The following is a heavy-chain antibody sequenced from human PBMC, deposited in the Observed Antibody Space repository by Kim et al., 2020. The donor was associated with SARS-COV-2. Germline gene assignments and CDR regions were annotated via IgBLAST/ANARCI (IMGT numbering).Heavy chain of an antibody. D-gene: IGHD6-13*01. Sequence: SGSTNYTPSLMSRVTLSVDTSKNPFSLKLSSVTAADTAVYYCARDYGSLDYWGQGTLVTVSS. V-gene: IGHV4-59*01. CDR2: SGST. J-gene: IGHJ4*02. CDR3: ARDYGSLDY.